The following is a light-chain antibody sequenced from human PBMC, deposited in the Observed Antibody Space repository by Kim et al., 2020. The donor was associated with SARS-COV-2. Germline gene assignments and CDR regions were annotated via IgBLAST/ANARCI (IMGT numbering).Light chain of an antibody. V-gene: IGKV1-5*01. CDR3: QHLGT. CDR2: PAS. J-gene: IGKJ1*01. CDR1: QSISGW. Sequence: PTQSVSGGDRATIASRTSQSISGWFAWYQQNPGKAPKHLLYPASSLESGVPARFSGSGSGTEITLTINSLQPDDFATYYCQHLGTFGLGTKVDIK.